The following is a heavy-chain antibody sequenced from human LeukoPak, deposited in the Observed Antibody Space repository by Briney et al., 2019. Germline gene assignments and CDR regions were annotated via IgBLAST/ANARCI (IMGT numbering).Heavy chain of an antibody. CDR2: ISAYNGNT. CDR3: ARGASSGYDYYYYYMDV. V-gene: IGHV1-18*01. Sequence: GASVKVSCKASGYTFTSYGISWVRQAPGQGLEWMGWISAYNGNTNYAQKLQGRVTMTTDTSTSTAYMELRSLRSDDTAVYYCARGASSGYDYYYYYMDVWGKGTTVTISS. D-gene: IGHD3-22*01. CDR1: GYTFTSYG. J-gene: IGHJ6*03.